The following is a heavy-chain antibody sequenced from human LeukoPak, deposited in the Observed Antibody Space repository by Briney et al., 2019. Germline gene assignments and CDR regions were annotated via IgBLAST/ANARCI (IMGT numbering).Heavy chain of an antibody. CDR1: GYTFTSYA. D-gene: IGHD3-10*01. J-gene: IGHJ5*02. Sequence: SVKVSCKASGYTFTSYAISWVRQAPGQGLEWMGGIIPIFGTANYAQKFQGRVTITADESTSTAYMELSSLRSEDTAVYYCARNSITMVRGVEFCWFDPWGQGTLVTVSS. CDR3: ARNSITMVRGVEFCWFDP. CDR2: IIPIFGTA. V-gene: IGHV1-69*13.